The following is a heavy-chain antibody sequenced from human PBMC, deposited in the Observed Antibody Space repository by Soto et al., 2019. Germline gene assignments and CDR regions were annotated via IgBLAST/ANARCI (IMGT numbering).Heavy chain of an antibody. J-gene: IGHJ5*02. CDR2: ISTSGTT. CDR1: GASISSDF. Sequence: SETLSLTCTVSGASISSDFWPWIRQPAGKGLDWIGRISTSGTTNYNPSLKSRVTMSVDTSKNHFSLKLSSVTAAETEVYYRAREAGPERWLETWGQGTLVT. V-gene: IGHV4-4*07. CDR3: AREAGPERWLET.